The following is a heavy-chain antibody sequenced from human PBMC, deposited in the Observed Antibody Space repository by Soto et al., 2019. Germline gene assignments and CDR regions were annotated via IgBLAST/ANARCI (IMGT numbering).Heavy chain of an antibody. CDR1: GYSFTSYW. CDR2: IYPGDSDT. D-gene: IGHD6-13*01. CDR3: ARLLSAAGTEGVDWFDP. Sequence: GESLKISCKGSGYSFTSYWIGWVRQMPGKGLEWMGIIYPGDSDTRYSPSFQGQVTTSADKSISTAYLQWSSLKASDTAMYYCARLLSAAGTEGVDWFDPWGQGTLVTVSS. V-gene: IGHV5-51*01. J-gene: IGHJ5*02.